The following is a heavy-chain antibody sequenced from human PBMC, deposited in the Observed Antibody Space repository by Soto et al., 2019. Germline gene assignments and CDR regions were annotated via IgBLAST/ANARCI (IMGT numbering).Heavy chain of an antibody. CDR2: ISSSSYI. CDR3: ARDFCSGGSCYYSGDAFDI. CDR1: GFTFSSYS. Sequence: GGSLRLSCAASGFTFSSYSMNWVRQAPGKGLEWVSSISSSSYIYYADSVKGRFTISRDNAKNSLYLQMNSLRAEDTAVYYCARDFCSGGSCYYSGDAFDIWGQGTMVTVSS. D-gene: IGHD2-15*01. V-gene: IGHV3-21*01. J-gene: IGHJ3*02.